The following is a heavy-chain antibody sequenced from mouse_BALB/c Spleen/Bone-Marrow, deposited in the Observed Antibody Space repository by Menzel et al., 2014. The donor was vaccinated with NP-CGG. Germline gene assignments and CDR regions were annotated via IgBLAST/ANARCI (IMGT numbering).Heavy chain of an antibody. CDR1: GFTFTDYY. J-gene: IGHJ2*01. V-gene: IGHV7-3*02. D-gene: IGHD1-2*01. Sequence: EVKLVESGGGLVQPGGSLRLSCATSGFTFTDYYMSWVRQPPGKALGWLGFIRNKANGYTTEYSASVKGRFTISRDDSQSIHYLQMNTLRTEDSATYSGARDIGRLLFDYWGQGTTLTVSS. CDR3: ARDIGRLLFDY. CDR2: IRNKANGYTT.